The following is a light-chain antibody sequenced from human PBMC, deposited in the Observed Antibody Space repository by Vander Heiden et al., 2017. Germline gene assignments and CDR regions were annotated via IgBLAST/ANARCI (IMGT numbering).Light chain of an antibody. CDR3: QSYDSRLSVV. V-gene: IGLV1-40*01. J-gene: IGLJ2*01. CDR1: SSNVGAGYD. Sequence: QSVLTQLPSLSGPPAQRVTISCTGSSSNVGAGYDVHWYQQLPGTAPKLLIYANTNRPSGVPDRFSGSKSGTSASLAITGLQAEDEADYYCQSYDSRLSVVFGGGTKLTVL. CDR2: ANT.